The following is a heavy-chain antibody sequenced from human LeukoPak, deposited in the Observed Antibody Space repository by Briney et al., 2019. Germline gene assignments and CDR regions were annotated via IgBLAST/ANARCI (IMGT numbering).Heavy chain of an antibody. Sequence: SQTLSLTCTVSGGSISSGGYYWSWIRQHPGKGLEWIGYIYYSGSTYYNPSLKSRVTISVDTSKNQFSLKLSSVTAADTAVYYCARGARRYCSSTSCHYFDYGGRGTLVTVSS. D-gene: IGHD2-2*01. CDR3: ARGARRYCSSTSCHYFDY. V-gene: IGHV4-31*03. CDR1: GGSISSGGYY. CDR2: IYYSGST. J-gene: IGHJ4*02.